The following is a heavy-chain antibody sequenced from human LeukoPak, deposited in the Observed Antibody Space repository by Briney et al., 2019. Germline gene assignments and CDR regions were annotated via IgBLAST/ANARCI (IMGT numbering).Heavy chain of an antibody. V-gene: IGHV4-31*03. CDR2: IYCRGST. CDR1: GGSISSSSYY. J-gene: IGHJ4*02. CDR3: ARDPYGSIDY. D-gene: IGHD3-10*01. Sequence: SETLSLTCTVSGGSISSSSYYWSWIRQHPGKGLEWIGHIYCRGSTYYNPSLKSRVTISVDTSKNQFSLKLSSVTAADTAVYYCARDPYGSIDYWGQGTLVTVSS.